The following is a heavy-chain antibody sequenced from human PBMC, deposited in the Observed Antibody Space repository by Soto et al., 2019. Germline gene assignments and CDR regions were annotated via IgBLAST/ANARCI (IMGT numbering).Heavy chain of an antibody. Sequence: QVQLVESGGGVVQPGRSLRLSCAASGFTFSSYAMHWVRQAPGKGLEWVAVISYDGSNKYYADSVKGRFTISRDNSKNTLYLQMNSLRAEDTAVYYCARGTSTVTTGLGYWGQGTLVTVSS. CDR1: GFTFSSYA. CDR3: ARGTSTVTTGLGY. CDR2: ISYDGSNK. V-gene: IGHV3-30-3*01. D-gene: IGHD4-17*01. J-gene: IGHJ4*02.